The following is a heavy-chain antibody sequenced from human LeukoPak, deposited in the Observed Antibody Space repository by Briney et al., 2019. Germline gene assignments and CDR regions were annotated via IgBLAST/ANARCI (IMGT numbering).Heavy chain of an antibody. D-gene: IGHD2/OR15-2a*01. J-gene: IGHJ4*02. CDR1: GGSIGSYY. CDR2: IYYSGST. V-gene: IGHV4-59*01. CDR3: ARGYYNSVSCPFDY. Sequence: SETLSLTCTVSGGSIGSYYWSWIRQPPGKGLEWIGYIYYSGSTNYNPSLKSRVTISVDTSKNQFSLKLSSVTAADTAVYYCARGYYNSVSCPFDYWGQGTLVTVSS.